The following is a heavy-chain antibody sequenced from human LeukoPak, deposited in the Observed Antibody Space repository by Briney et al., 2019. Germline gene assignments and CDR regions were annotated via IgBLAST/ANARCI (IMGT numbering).Heavy chain of an antibody. D-gene: IGHD3-10*01. J-gene: IGHJ4*02. Sequence: SETLSLTCTVSGGSISSSSYYWGWIRQPPGKGLEWIGSIYYSGSTYYNPSLKSRVTISVDTSKSQFSLKLSSVTAADTAVYYCARPYYYGSGTDYWSQGTLVTVSS. V-gene: IGHV4-39*01. CDR3: ARPYYYGSGTDY. CDR1: GGSISSSSYY. CDR2: IYYSGST.